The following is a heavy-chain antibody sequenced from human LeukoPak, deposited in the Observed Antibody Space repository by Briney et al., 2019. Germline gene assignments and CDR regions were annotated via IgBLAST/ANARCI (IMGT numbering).Heavy chain of an antibody. CDR2: IKSKTDGGTT. CDR3: AKSNIAAAGISDYYYGMDV. Sequence: PGGSLRLSCAASGFTFSNAWMSWVRQAPGKGLEWVGRIKSKTDGGTTDYAAPVKGRFTISRDDSKNTLYLQMNSLRAEDTAVYYCAKSNIAAAGISDYYYGMDVWGQGTTVTVSS. J-gene: IGHJ6*02. CDR1: GFTFSNAW. V-gene: IGHV3-15*01. D-gene: IGHD6-13*01.